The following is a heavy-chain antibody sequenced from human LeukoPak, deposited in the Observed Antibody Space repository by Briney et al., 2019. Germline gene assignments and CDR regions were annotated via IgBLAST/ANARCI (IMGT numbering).Heavy chain of an antibody. J-gene: IGHJ4*02. V-gene: IGHV3-11*04. CDR3: ARGTFKDIVVVPAAIHLDY. Sequence: GGSLRLSCAASGFTFSDYYMSWIRQAQGKGLEWVSYISSSGSTIYYADSVKGRFTISRDNAKNSLYLQMNSLRAEDTAVYYCARGTFKDIVVVPAAIHLDYWGQGTLVTVSS. D-gene: IGHD2-2*02. CDR1: GFTFSDYY. CDR2: ISSSGSTI.